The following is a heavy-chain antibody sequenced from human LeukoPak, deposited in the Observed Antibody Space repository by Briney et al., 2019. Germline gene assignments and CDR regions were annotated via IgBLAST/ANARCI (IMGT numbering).Heavy chain of an antibody. CDR2: INPSGGST. D-gene: IGHD6-19*01. Sequence: GASVKVSCKASGYTFTSYYMHWVRQAPGQGLEWMGIINPSGGSTSYVQKFQGRVTMSRNTSISTAYMELSSLRSEDTAVYYCARGWSSSGWSIYYGMDAWGQGTTVTVSS. V-gene: IGHV1-46*01. CDR1: GYTFTSYY. J-gene: IGHJ6*02. CDR3: ARGWSSSGWSIYYGMDA.